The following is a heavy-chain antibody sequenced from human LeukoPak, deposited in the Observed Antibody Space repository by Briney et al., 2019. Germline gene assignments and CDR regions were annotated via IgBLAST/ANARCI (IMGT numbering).Heavy chain of an antibody. Sequence: ASVKVSCKASGYTFTGYYMHWVRQAPGQGLEWMGWINPNSGGTNYAQKFQGGVTMTRDTSISTAYMELSRLRSDDTAVYYCAREAAAGDYYFDYWGQGTLVTVSS. J-gene: IGHJ4*02. CDR3: AREAAAGDYYFDY. V-gene: IGHV1-2*02. CDR2: INPNSGGT. CDR1: GYTFTGYY. D-gene: IGHD6-13*01.